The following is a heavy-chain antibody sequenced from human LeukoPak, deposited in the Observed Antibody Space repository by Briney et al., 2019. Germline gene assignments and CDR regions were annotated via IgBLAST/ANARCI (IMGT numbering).Heavy chain of an antibody. Sequence: GGSLRLSCAVSGFTFSSHALRWVRQAPGKGLEWVSSLSGSGYNTYYADSVKGRFTISRDNCKNTVYLQMNSLRAEDTAVYYCAKDPYGTRYFDYWGQGTLVTVSS. CDR3: AKDPYGTRYFDY. CDR2: LSGSGYNT. D-gene: IGHD2-2*01. CDR1: GFTFSSHA. V-gene: IGHV3-23*01. J-gene: IGHJ4*02.